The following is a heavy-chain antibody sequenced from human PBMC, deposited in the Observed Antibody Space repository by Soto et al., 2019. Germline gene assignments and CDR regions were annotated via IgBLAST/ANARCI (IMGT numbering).Heavy chain of an antibody. CDR3: SRSIVVVTAADY. Sequence: QVQLVQSGAEVKKPGASVKVSFKASGYTFTSYAMHWVRQAPGQRLEWMGWINAGNGNTKYSQQFQGRVTITSDTSASTAYMELSSLRSEDTAVYYCSRSIVVVTAADYWGQGTLVTVSS. D-gene: IGHD2-21*02. J-gene: IGHJ4*02. CDR1: GYTFTSYA. V-gene: IGHV1-3*01. CDR2: INAGNGNT.